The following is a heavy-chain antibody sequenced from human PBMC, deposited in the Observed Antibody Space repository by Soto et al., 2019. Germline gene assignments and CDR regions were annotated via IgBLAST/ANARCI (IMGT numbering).Heavy chain of an antibody. Sequence: PSETLSLTCTVSGGSISSYYWSWIRQPPGKGLEWIGYIYYSGSTNYNPSLKSRVTISVDTSKNQFSLKLSSVTAADTAVYYCARDQGGYYPHYYYYGMDVWGQGTTV. J-gene: IGHJ6*02. CDR1: GGSISSYY. V-gene: IGHV4-59*01. CDR2: IYYSGST. D-gene: IGHD3-3*01. CDR3: ARDQGGYYPHYYYYGMDV.